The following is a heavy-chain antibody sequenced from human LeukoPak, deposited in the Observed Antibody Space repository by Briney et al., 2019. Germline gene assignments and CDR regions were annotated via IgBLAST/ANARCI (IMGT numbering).Heavy chain of an antibody. V-gene: IGHV4-61*01. CDR1: GGSVSSGSYY. J-gene: IGHJ4*02. D-gene: IGHD4/OR15-4a*01. CDR2: IYYSGST. CDR3: ARDGADYFDY. Sequence: SETLSLTCTVSGGSVSSGSYYWSWIRQPPGKGLEWIGYIYYSGSTNYNPSLKSRVTISVDTSKNQFPLKLSSVTAADTAVYYCARDGADYFDYWGQGTLVTVSS.